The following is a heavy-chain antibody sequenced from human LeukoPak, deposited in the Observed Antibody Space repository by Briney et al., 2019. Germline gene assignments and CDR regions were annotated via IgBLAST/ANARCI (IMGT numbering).Heavy chain of an antibody. CDR1: GFTFSSYG. V-gene: IGHV3-33*01. CDR2: IWSDGSTK. J-gene: IGHJ6*02. D-gene: IGHD6-13*01. CDR3: ARGQPPSYYDMDV. Sequence: GGSLRLSCAASGFTFSSYGTHWVRQAPGKGLEWVAVIWSDGSTKYYADSVKGRFTISRDNSKNTLYLQMNSLRAEDTAVYYCARGQPPSYYDMDVWGQGTTVTVSS.